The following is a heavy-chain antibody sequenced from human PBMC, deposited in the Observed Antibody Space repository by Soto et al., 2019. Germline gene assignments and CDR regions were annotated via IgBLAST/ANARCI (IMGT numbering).Heavy chain of an antibody. D-gene: IGHD6-6*01. J-gene: IGHJ6*02. V-gene: IGHV3-74*01. CDR2: INSDGTST. CDR1: GFTFSSYW. CDR3: ARVEYSSSRFYYYYGMDV. Sequence: EVHLVESGGGLVQPGGSLRLSCAASGFTFSSYWMHWVRQAPEKGLVWVSRINSDGTSTTYADSVKGRFTISRDNAKNTLYLQMNSLRAEDTAVYYCARVEYSSSRFYYYYGMDVWGQGTTVTVSS.